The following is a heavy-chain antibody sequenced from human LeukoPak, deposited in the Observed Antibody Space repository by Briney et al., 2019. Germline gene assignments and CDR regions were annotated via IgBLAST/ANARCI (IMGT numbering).Heavy chain of an antibody. CDR2: IHYSGST. CDR3: ARAKITAADIDRPFDP. D-gene: IGHD6-13*01. Sequence: SETLSLTCTVSGGSISSYYWSWIRQPPGKGLEWIGYIHYSGSTNYNPSLKSRVTISVDTSKKQFTLKLSSVTAADTALYYCARAKITAADIDRPFDPWGQGTLVTVSS. V-gene: IGHV4-59*01. CDR1: GGSISSYY. J-gene: IGHJ5*02.